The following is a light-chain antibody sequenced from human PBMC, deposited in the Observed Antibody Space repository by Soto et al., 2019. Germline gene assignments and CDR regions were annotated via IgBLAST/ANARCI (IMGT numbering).Light chain of an antibody. J-gene: IGLJ3*02. CDR3: SSPTHSNTVV. CDR1: SGDIGAYDH. Sequence: QSALTQPASVSGSPGQSVILSCSGTSGDIGAYDHVAWFQQHPGEVPKLLLRDVTNRPSGVSGRFSGSKSGNTAYLTISGLRPEDEADYYCSSPTHSNTVVFGGGTKLTVL. V-gene: IGLV2-14*03. CDR2: DVT.